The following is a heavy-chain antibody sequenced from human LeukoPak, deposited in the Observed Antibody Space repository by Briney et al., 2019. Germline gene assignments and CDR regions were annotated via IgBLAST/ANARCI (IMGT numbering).Heavy chain of an antibody. CDR2: IYYSGST. J-gene: IGHJ5*02. CDR1: GGSISSSSYY. Sequence: PSETLSLTCTVSGGSISSSSYYWGWIRQPPGKGLEWIGSIYYSGSTYYNPSLKSRVTISVDTSKNQFSLKLSSVTAADTAVYYCARDSLSIFGVVREENWFDPWGQGTLVTVSS. V-gene: IGHV4-39*07. D-gene: IGHD3-3*01. CDR3: ARDSLSIFGVVREENWFDP.